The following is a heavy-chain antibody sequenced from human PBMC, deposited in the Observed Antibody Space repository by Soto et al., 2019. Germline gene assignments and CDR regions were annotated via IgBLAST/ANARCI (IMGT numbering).Heavy chain of an antibody. V-gene: IGHV3-53*02. CDR3: ASVVATGEFDY. CDR2: IYSGGST. Sequence: EVQLVETGGGLIQPGGSLRLSCAASGFTVSSNYMSWVRQAPGKGLEWVSVIYSGGSTYYADSVKGRSTISRDNSKNTLYLQMNSLRAEDTAVYYCASVVATGEFDYWGQGTLVTVSS. D-gene: IGHD1-26*01. CDR1: GFTVSSNY. J-gene: IGHJ4*02.